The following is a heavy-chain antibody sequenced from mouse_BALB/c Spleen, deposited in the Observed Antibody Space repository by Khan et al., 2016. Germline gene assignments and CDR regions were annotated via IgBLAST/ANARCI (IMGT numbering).Heavy chain of an antibody. J-gene: IGHJ2*02. CDR2: INNGGTYT. CDR1: GFTFSDYF. V-gene: IGHV5-4*02. Sequence: EVELVESGGGLVEPGGSLKLSCAASGFTFSDYFMYWVRQTPEQRLEWVATINNGGTYTYYPDNVKGRFTISRDNANNTLYLQMSSLKSEDTAMDYCSSLDYWGQGTSLTVSS. CDR3: SSLDY.